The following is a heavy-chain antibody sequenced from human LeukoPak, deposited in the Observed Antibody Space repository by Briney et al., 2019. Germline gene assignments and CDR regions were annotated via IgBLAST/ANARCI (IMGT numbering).Heavy chain of an antibody. D-gene: IGHD5-24*01. CDR2: INPNTGDI. CDR3: TRAPRDAYNPVY. J-gene: IGHJ4*02. V-gene: IGHV1-2*02. CDR1: GYTFASYY. Sequence: ASVKVSCKASGYTFASYYFHWVRQAPGQGLEWMGSINPNTGDINYAERFQDRVTMTRDTSISTVYMELSRLTSDDSAMYYCTRAPRDAYNPVYWGQGTLVTVSS.